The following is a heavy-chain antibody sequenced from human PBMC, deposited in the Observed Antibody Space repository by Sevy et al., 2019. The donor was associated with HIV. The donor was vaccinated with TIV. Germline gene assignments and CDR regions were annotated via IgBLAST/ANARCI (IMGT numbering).Heavy chain of an antibody. CDR3: AGGRYDSSGSFDAFDI. V-gene: IGHV3-23*01. D-gene: IGHD3-22*01. CDR1: GFTFSSYA. Sequence: LSLTCAASGFTFSSYAMNWVRQAPGKGLEWVSTIFGNGGVTYYAESVKGRFTISRDSSKKTLYLQMNSLRAEDTAVYYCAGGRYDSSGSFDAFDIWGQGTMVTVSS. J-gene: IGHJ3*02. CDR2: IFGNGGVT.